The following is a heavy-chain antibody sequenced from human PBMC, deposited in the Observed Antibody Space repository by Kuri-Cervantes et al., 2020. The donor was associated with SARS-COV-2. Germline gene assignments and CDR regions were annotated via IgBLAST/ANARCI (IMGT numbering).Heavy chain of an antibody. CDR2: IYTSGST. CDR3: ARDLPSDYTYYYYMDV. V-gene: IGHV4-61*02. CDR1: GGSISSSSYY. J-gene: IGHJ6*03. D-gene: IGHD4/OR15-4a*01. Sequence: SETLSLTCTVSGGSISSSSYYWGWIRQPAGKGLEWIGRIYTSGSTNYNPSLKSRVTMSVDTSKNQFSLKLSSVTAADTAVYYCARDLPSDYTYYYYMDVWGKGTTVTVSS.